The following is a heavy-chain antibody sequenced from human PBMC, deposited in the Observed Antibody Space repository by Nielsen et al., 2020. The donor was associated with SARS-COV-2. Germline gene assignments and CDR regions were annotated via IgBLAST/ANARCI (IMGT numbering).Heavy chain of an antibody. Sequence: GGSLRLSCAASGFSFSSYWMSWVRQAPGKLLVWVANIKQDGSEKYYVDSVKGRFTISRDNAKNSLYLQMNSLRAEDTAVYYCARENYDFWSGYCPRYYYYYMDVWGKGTTVTVSS. D-gene: IGHD3-3*01. J-gene: IGHJ6*03. CDR2: IKQDGSEK. CDR1: GFSFSSYW. V-gene: IGHV3-7*03. CDR3: ARENYDFWSGYCPRYYYYYMDV.